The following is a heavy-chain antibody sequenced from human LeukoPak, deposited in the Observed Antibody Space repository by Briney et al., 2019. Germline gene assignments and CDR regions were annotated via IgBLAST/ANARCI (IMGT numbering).Heavy chain of an antibody. CDR2: ISGDGGST. J-gene: IGHJ3*02. D-gene: IGHD6-19*01. Sequence: GGSLRLSCAASGFTFDDYAMHWVRQAPGKGLEWVSLISGDGGSTYYADSVKGRFTISRDNSKNSLYLQMNSLRTEDTALYYCAKDTGSVAGFDALDIWGQGTMVTVSS. CDR3: AKDTGSVAGFDALDI. V-gene: IGHV3-43*02. CDR1: GFTFDDYA.